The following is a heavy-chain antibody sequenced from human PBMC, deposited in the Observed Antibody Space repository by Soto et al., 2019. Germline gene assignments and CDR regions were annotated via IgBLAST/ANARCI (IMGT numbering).Heavy chain of an antibody. V-gene: IGHV3-21*02. J-gene: IGHJ4*02. CDR2: ISSTTGYI. Sequence: EVQLVESGGGLVKPGGSLRLSCEASGFTFSSYSMHWVRQAPGKGLEWVSSISSTTGYIYCADSVRGRFTISRDNAQNSLQLQMDSLRAEDTAVYFCARGLPYCGSDCNTSFDFWAQGTLVTVSS. CDR1: GFTFSSYS. CDR3: ARGLPYCGSDCNTSFDF. D-gene: IGHD2-21*02.